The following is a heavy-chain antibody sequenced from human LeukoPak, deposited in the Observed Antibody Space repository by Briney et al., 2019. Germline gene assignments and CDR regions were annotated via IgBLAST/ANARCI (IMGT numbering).Heavy chain of an antibody. D-gene: IGHD2-2*01. J-gene: IGHJ4*02. Sequence: GGSLRLSCAASGFTFSSYAMNWVCRAPGKGLEWVSTISGTGGSIYYADSVKGRFTISRENSKNTLYLQMNSLRAEDTAVYYCANIVVVPAVMYYFDSWGQGTLVTVSS. V-gene: IGHV3-23*01. CDR2: ISGTGGSI. CDR1: GFTFSSYA. CDR3: ANIVVVPAVMYYFDS.